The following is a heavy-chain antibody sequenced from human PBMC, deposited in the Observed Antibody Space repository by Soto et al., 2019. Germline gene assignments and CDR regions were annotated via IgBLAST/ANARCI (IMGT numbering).Heavy chain of an antibody. CDR3: ARGASPTSHDSSAYYHSLYFDY. Sequence: GGSLRLSCAASGFTFSSYAMSWVRQAPGKGLEWVSGISGSGDSRYYADSVKGRFTISRDNSKNTLYLQMNSLRAEDTAVYYCARGASPTSHDSSAYYHSLYFDYWGQGTLVTVSS. CDR1: GFTFSSYA. V-gene: IGHV3-23*01. J-gene: IGHJ4*02. CDR2: ISGSGDSR. D-gene: IGHD3-22*01.